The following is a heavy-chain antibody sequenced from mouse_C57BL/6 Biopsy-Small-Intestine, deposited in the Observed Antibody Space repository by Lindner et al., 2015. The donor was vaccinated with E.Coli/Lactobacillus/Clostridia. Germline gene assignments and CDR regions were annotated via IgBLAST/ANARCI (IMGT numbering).Heavy chain of an antibody. CDR2: FYPGSGII. CDR3: ARHELYYFGSSYYFDY. D-gene: IGHD1-1*01. J-gene: IGHJ2*01. CDR1: GYTFTEYT. Sequence: VQLQESGAELVKPGASVKLSCKASGYTFTEYTIHWVRQRSGQGLEWIGWFYPGSGIINYNEKFKDKATLTADKSSSTVYMELSRLTSEDSAVYFCARHELYYFGSSYYFDYWGQGTTLTVSS. V-gene: IGHV1-62-2*01.